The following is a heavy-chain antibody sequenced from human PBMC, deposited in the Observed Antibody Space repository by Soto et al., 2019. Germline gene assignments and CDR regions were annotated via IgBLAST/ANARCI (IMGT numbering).Heavy chain of an antibody. J-gene: IGHJ3*02. CDR2: INPSGGST. Sequence: ASVKVSCKASGYTFTSYGISWVRQAPGQGLEWMGIINPSGGSTSYAQKFQGRVTMTRDTSTSTVYMELSSLRSEDTAVYYCAREITLRAHSSSSDAFDIWGQGTMVTVSS. CDR3: AREITLRAHSSSSDAFDI. CDR1: GYTFTSYG. D-gene: IGHD6-13*01. V-gene: IGHV1-46*01.